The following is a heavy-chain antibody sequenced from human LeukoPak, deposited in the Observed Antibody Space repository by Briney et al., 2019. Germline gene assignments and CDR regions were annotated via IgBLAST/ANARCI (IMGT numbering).Heavy chain of an antibody. CDR1: GFTFSSYA. J-gene: IGHJ5*02. CDR2: LSGSGGST. CDR3: AKDFYGGNSRWVDP. Sequence: GGSLRLSCAPSGFTFSSYAMSWVPPTPGEGREWVSALSGSGGSTYYADSVKGRFTISRDNSKNTLYLQMNSLRAEDTAVYYCAKDFYGGNSRWVDPWGQGTLVTVSS. D-gene: IGHD4-23*01. V-gene: IGHV3-23*01.